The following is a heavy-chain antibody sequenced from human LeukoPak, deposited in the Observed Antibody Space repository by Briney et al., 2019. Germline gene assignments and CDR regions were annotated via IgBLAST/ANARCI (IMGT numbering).Heavy chain of an antibody. D-gene: IGHD6-19*01. CDR2: ISYDGSNK. V-gene: IGHV3-30-3*01. CDR3: ARGAVANFDY. J-gene: IGHJ4*02. Sequence: GRSLRLSCAASGFTFSSYAMHWVRQAPGKGLEWVAVISYDGSNKYYADSVKGRFTISRDNSKNTLYLQMNSLRAEDTAVYYCARGAVANFDYWGQGTLVTVSS. CDR1: GFTFSSYA.